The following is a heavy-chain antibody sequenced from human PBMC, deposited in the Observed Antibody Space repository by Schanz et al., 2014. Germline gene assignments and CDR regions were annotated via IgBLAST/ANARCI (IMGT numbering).Heavy chain of an antibody. CDR2: VSSSSSYT. D-gene: IGHD5-12*01. Sequence: QVQLVESGGGLVKPGGSLRLSCAASGFTFSDYYMSWIRQAPGKGLEWVSYVSSSSSYTHYADSVKGRFTVSRDNAKNSLYLQMNSLRAEDTAVYYCARKVVATIGGYYDNWGQGTLVIVSS. CDR1: GFTFSDYY. CDR3: ARKVVATIGGYYDN. V-gene: IGHV3-11*05. J-gene: IGHJ4*02.